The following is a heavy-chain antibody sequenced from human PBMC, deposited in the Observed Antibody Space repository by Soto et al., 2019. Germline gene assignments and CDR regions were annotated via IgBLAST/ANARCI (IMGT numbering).Heavy chain of an antibody. CDR1: GGTFSSCA. J-gene: IGHJ4*02. V-gene: IGHV1-69*13. Sequence: SVKVSCKASGGTFSSCAISWVRQAPGQGLEWMGGIIPIFGTANYAQKFQGRVTITADESTSTAYMELSSLRSEDTAVYYCARGSRIPGTFDYWGQGTLVTVSS. D-gene: IGHD2-2*02. CDR2: IIPIFGTA. CDR3: ARGSRIPGTFDY.